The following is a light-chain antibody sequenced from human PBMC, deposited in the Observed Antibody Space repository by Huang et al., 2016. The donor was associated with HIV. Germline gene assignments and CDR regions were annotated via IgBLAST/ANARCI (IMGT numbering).Light chain of an antibody. J-gene: IGKJ5*01. CDR2: DAS. Sequence: IQLTQSPSSLSASVGDRVTITCRASQDINTNLAWYQQKPGKAPKVLIYDASNLQSGVPSRFSGSASGIYFSLTINNLQPEDFATYYCQQLDTYPITFGQGTRLDI. V-gene: IGKV1-9*01. CDR1: QDINTN. CDR3: QQLDTYPIT.